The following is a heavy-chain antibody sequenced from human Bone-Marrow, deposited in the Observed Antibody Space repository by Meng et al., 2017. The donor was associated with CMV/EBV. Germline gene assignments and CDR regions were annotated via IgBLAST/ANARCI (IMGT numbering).Heavy chain of an antibody. V-gene: IGHV3-66*01. CDR2: IYSGGST. J-gene: IGHJ4*02. CDR3: ARELRGLRDY. D-gene: IGHD3-10*01. CDR1: GFTISSNY. Sequence: GGSLRLSCAASGFTISSNYMSWVRQAPGKGLEWVSVIYSGGSTYYADSVKGRFTISRDNAKSTLYLQMNSLRVEDTALYYCARELRGLRDYWARGTLVTVSS.